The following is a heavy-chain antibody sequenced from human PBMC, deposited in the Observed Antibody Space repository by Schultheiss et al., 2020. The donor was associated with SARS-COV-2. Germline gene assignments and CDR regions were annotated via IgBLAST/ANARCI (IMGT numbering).Heavy chain of an antibody. CDR1: GVSVSSGSYY. CDR3: ARGPRIDYGGNSEFDY. CDR2: IYYSGST. V-gene: IGHV4-61*01. D-gene: IGHD4-23*01. J-gene: IGHJ4*02. Sequence: SETLSLTCTVSGVSVSSGSYYWSWIRQPPGKGLEWIGYIYYSGSTNYNPSLKSRVTISVDTSKNQFSLKLSSVTAADTAVYYCARGPRIDYGGNSEFDYWGQGTLVTVSS.